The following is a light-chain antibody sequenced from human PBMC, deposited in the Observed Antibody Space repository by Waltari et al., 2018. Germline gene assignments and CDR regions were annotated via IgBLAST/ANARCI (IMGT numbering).Light chain of an antibody. CDR3: QQRSNFLT. J-gene: IGKJ4*01. CDR1: QSVSSY. V-gene: IGKV3-11*01. CDR2: DAS. Sequence: EIVLTQSPATLSLSPVSRATLSCRASQSVSSYLAWYQQKPGQAPRLLIYDASNRATGIPARFSGSGSGTDFTLTISSLEPEDFAVYYCQQRSNFLTFGGGTKVEIK.